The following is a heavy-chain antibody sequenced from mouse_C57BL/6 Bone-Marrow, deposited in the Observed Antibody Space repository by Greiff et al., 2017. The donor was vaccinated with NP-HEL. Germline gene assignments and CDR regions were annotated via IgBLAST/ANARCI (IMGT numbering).Heavy chain of an antibody. Sequence: EVMLVESGGGLVQPGGSLKLSCAASGFTFSDYGMAWVRQAPRKGPAWVAFISNLAYSIYYADTVTGRFTISRENAKNTLYLEMSSLRSEDTAMYYCARLNYGSSFYWYFDVWGTGTTVTVSS. V-gene: IGHV5-15*01. CDR2: ISNLAYSI. CDR3: ARLNYGSSFYWYFDV. D-gene: IGHD1-1*01. J-gene: IGHJ1*03. CDR1: GFTFSDYG.